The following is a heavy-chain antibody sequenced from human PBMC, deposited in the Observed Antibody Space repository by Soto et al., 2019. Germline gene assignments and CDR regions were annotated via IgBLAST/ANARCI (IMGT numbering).Heavy chain of an antibody. CDR1: GYTFTNYD. D-gene: IGHD1-1*01. J-gene: IGHJ4*02. CDR2: MNPYNGNT. V-gene: IGHV1-8*01. Sequence: QVQLVQSGAEVKKHGASVKVSCRASGYTFTNYDIIWVRQAPGQGLECMGWMNPYNGNTGYSQNFQGRGTMTRNTSINTAYMELSSLKSEDTAVYYCARGPGYLGYLDYWGQGALVTVSS. CDR3: ARGPGYLGYLDY.